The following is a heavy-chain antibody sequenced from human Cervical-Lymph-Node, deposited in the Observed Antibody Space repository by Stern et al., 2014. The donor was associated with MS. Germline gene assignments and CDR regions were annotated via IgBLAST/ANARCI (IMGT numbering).Heavy chain of an antibody. V-gene: IGHV2-5*02. J-gene: IGHJ4*02. CDR2: LYWDGDK. CDR1: GFSLSTSGVG. D-gene: IGHD1-7*01. Sequence: QVTLRESGPTLVKPTQTLTLTCTFSGFSLSTSGVGVGWLRQPPGKALEWLALLYWDGDKPHSPSLQIRLTITKDTSKNQVVLTMTNMDPVDTATYYCAHEVTLYNWNYGFDYWGQGTLVTVSS. CDR3: AHEVTLYNWNYGFDY.